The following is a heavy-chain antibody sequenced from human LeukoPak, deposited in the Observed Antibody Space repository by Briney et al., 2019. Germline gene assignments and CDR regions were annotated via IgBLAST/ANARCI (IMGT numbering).Heavy chain of an antibody. CDR3: ASLRERSYYARGFDY. CDR1: GYSISNGYY. Sequence: SETLSLTYTVSGYSISNGYYWGWIRQPPGKGLEWIGSIYYSGSTFYSPSLKSRVTISVDTSKNQFSLKLSSVTAADTAVYYCASLRERSYYARGFDYWGQGALVTVSS. V-gene: IGHV4-38-2*02. CDR2: IYYSGST. D-gene: IGHD1-26*01. J-gene: IGHJ4*02.